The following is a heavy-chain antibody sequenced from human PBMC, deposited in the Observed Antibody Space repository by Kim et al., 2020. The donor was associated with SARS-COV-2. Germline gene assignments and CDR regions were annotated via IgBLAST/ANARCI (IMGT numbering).Heavy chain of an antibody. CDR3: ASLLWFGELKVP. D-gene: IGHD3-10*01. CDR1: GFTFSSYE. Sequence: GGSLRLSCAASGFTFSSYEMNWVRQAPGKGLEWVSYISSSGSTIYYADSVKGRFTISRDNAKNSLYLQMNSLRAEDTAVYYCASLLWFGELKVPWGQETLVTVSS. CDR2: ISSSGSTI. J-gene: IGHJ5*02. V-gene: IGHV3-48*03.